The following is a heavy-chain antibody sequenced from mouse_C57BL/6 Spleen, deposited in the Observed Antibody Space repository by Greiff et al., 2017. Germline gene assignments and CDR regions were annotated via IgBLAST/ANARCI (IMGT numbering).Heavy chain of an antibody. D-gene: IGHD6-5*01. V-gene: IGHV1-42*01. CDR1: GYSFTGYY. CDR3: ARGAYGGFAY. CDR2: INPSTGGT. J-gene: IGHJ3*01. Sequence: EVQLQQSGPELVKPGASVKISCKASGYSFTGYYMNWVKQSPEQSLEWIGEINPSTGGTTYNQKFKAKATLTVDKSSSTAYMQLKSLTSEDSAVYYCARGAYGGFAYWGQGTLVTVSA.